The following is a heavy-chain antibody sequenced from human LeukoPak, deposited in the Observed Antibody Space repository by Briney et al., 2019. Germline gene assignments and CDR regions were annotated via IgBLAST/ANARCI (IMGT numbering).Heavy chain of an antibody. CDR2: VYYSGST. CDR3: AGNHDYGNWFDP. J-gene: IGHJ5*02. D-gene: IGHD4-17*01. V-gene: IGHV4-31*03. Sequence: PSETLSLTCTVSGGSISSGGYYWSWIRQHPGKGLEWIGYVYYSGSTYYNPSLKSRVTISVDTSKNQFSLKLSSVTAADTAVYYCAGNHDYGNWFDPWGQGTLVTVSS. CDR1: GGSISSGGYY.